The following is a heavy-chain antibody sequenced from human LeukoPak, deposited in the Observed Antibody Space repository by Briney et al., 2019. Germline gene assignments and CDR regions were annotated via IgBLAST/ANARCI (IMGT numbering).Heavy chain of an antibody. CDR3: ARDSIVGATDAPFDFDY. Sequence: PGGSLRLSCAASGFTFSSYSMNWVRQAPGKGLEWVSSISSSSSYIYYADSVKGRFTISRDNAKNSLYLQMNSLRAEDTAVYYCARDSIVGATDAPFDFDYWGQGTLVTVSS. D-gene: IGHD1-26*01. CDR2: ISSSSSYI. V-gene: IGHV3-21*01. J-gene: IGHJ4*02. CDR1: GFTFSSYS.